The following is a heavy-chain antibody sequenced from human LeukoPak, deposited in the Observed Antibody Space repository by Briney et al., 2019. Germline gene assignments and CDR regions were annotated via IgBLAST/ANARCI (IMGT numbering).Heavy chain of an antibody. CDR1: GFTFSSYA. V-gene: IGHV3-30*04. Sequence: TGGSLRLSCAASGFTFSSYAMHWVRQAPGKGLEWVAVISYDGSNKYYADSVKGRFTISRDNSKNTLYLQMNSLRAEDTAVYYCARKNFGYWGQGTLVTVSS. J-gene: IGHJ4*02. CDR3: ARKNFGY. CDR2: ISYDGSNK.